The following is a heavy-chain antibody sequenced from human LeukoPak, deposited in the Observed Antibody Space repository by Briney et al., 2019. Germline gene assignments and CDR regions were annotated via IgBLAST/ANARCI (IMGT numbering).Heavy chain of an antibody. Sequence: ASVKVSCKASGYTFTSYYMHWVRQAPGQGLEWMGIINPSGGSTSYAQKFQGRVTMTRDTSTSTVYMELSSLRSEGTAVYYCARDVQQLVSYYYGMDVWGQGTTVTVSS. CDR2: INPSGGST. V-gene: IGHV1-46*01. J-gene: IGHJ6*02. D-gene: IGHD6-13*01. CDR3: ARDVQQLVSYYYGMDV. CDR1: GYTFTSYY.